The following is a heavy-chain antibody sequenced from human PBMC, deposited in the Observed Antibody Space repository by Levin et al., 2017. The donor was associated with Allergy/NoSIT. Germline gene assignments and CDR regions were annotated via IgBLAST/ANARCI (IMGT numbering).Heavy chain of an antibody. J-gene: IGHJ4*02. V-gene: IGHV3-7*04. CDR3: ARYHRGEPSYYFEY. Sequence: GGSLRFSCEASGFTFSSYYMGWVRQAPGKGLEWVANIRQDGSDKYYVDSVRGRFTISRDNAKNSLYLQMNSLRVEDTAVYYCARYHRGEPSYYFEYRGQGTLVTVSS. CDR2: IRQDGSDK. D-gene: IGHD3-10*01. CDR1: GFTFSSYY.